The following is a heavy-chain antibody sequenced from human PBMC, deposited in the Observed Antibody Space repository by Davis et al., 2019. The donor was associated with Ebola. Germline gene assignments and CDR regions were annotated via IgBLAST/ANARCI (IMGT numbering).Heavy chain of an antibody. D-gene: IGHD3-9*01. CDR3: ARGRGDILTGYPYYYGLDV. Sequence: PSETLSLTCAVSGDSITSSHWWSWVRQPPGKGLEWIGEIYHSGSTNYNPSLKSRVTISVDKSMNQFSLKLSSVTAADTAVYYCARGRGDILTGYPYYYGLDVWGQGTTVTVSS. J-gene: IGHJ6*02. V-gene: IGHV4-4*02. CDR1: GDSITSSHW. CDR2: IYHSGST.